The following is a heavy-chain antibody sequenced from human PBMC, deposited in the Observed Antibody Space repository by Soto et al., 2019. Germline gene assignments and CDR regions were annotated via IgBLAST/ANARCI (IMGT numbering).Heavy chain of an antibody. CDR3: MDRGYSYGAHDAFDI. D-gene: IGHD5-18*01. Sequence: ASVKVSCKASGYTFTSYDINWVRQATGQGLEWMGWMNPNSGNTGYAQKFQGRVTMTRNTSISTAYMELSSLRSEDTAVYYCMDRGYSYGAHDAFDIWGQGTMVTVSS. CDR1: GYTFTSYD. CDR2: MNPNSGNT. J-gene: IGHJ3*02. V-gene: IGHV1-8*01.